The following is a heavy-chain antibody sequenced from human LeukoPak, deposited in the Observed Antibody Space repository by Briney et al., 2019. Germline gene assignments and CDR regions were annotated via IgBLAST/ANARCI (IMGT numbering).Heavy chain of an antibody. V-gene: IGHV1-2*02. J-gene: IGHJ6*02. CDR3: ARKAGFYDSSGYLYYYYGMDV. CDR2: INPNSGDT. D-gene: IGHD3-22*01. CDR1: GYTFSGYY. Sequence: ASVKVSCKASGYTFSGYYMHWVRQAPGQGLEWMGWINPNSGDTKYAQKFQGRVTMARDTSISTAYVELSRLRSEDTAVYYCARKAGFYDSSGYLYYYYGMDVWGQGTTVTVSS.